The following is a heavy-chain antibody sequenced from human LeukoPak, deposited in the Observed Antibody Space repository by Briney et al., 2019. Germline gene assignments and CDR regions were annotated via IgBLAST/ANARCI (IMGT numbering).Heavy chain of an antibody. Sequence: GSSVKVSCKASGGTFSSYAISWVRQAPGQGLEWMGGIIPIFGTANYAQKFQGRVTITADKSTSTAYMELSSLRSEDTAVYYCVWDTAMVNWFDYWGQGTLVTVSS. V-gene: IGHV1-69*06. CDR2: IIPIFGTA. CDR1: GGTFSSYA. J-gene: IGHJ4*02. D-gene: IGHD5-18*01. CDR3: VWDTAMVNWFDY.